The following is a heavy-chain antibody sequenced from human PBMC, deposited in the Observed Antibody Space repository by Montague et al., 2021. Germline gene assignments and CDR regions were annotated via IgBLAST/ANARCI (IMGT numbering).Heavy chain of an antibody. Sequence: SETLSLTCTVSGGSISSDNYYWAWIRQPPGKGLEWIGSIHYTGSAHYNPSLNSRVTISVDTSKNQFSLKLSSVTAADTAVYYCARRRVTQDHWFDPWGQGTLVTVSS. CDR2: IHYTGSA. CDR3: ARRRVTQDHWFDP. CDR1: GGSISSDNYY. D-gene: IGHD2-15*01. V-gene: IGHV4-39*01. J-gene: IGHJ5*02.